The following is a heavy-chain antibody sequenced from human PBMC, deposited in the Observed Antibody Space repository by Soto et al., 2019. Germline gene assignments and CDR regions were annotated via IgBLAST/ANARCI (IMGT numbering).Heavy chain of an antibody. J-gene: IGHJ4*02. CDR1: GYTFTSYD. Sequence: QVQLVQSGAEVKKPGASVKVSCKASGYTFTSYDINWVRQATGQGLEWMGWMNPNSGNTGYEQKFKGRXTXSXXTSISTAYMELSSVRSEDTAVYYCARTLYGDSVDYWGQGTLVTVSS. CDR2: MNPNSGNT. D-gene: IGHD4-17*01. CDR3: ARTLYGDSVDY. V-gene: IGHV1-8*01.